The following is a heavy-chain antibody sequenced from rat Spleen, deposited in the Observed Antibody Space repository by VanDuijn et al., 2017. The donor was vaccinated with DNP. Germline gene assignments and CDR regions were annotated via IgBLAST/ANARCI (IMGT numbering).Heavy chain of an antibody. Sequence: EVQLVESGGGLVQPGRSLKLSCAASGFTFSNYDMAWVRQAPTKGLEWVASISPSGGSTYYRDSVKGRFTVSRDNAKSSLYLQMDSLRSEDTATYYCARHRPGYYSREAMDAWGQGTSVTVSS. J-gene: IGHJ4*01. CDR3: ARHRPGYYSREAMDA. V-gene: IGHV5-25*01. CDR1: GFTFSNYD. D-gene: IGHD1-2*01. CDR2: ISPSGGST.